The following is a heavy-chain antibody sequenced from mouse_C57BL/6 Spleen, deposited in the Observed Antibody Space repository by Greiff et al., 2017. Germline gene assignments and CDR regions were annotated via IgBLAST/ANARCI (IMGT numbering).Heavy chain of an antibody. CDR2: ISDGGSYT. Sequence: EVKLMESGGGLVKPGGSLKLSCAASGFTFSSYAMSWVRQTPEKRLEWVATISDGGSYTYYPDNVKGRFTISRDKAKNNLYLQMSHLKSEDTAMYYCAREGNSGYFDVWGTGTTVTVTS. D-gene: IGHD2-1*01. CDR1: GFTFSSYA. CDR3: AREGNSGYFDV. V-gene: IGHV5-4*01. J-gene: IGHJ1*03.